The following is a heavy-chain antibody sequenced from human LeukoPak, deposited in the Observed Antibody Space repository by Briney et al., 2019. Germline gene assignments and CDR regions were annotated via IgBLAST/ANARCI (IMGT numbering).Heavy chain of an antibody. CDR3: AKDIGERGYKDY. CDR2: ISGDGGTT. V-gene: IGHV3-43*02. CDR1: GFTSKDYA. D-gene: IGHD5-18*01. Sequence: GGSLRLSCAASGFTSKDYATHSVRQAPRKRLEWVCLISGDGGTTFYGHSVKGRFNISRDNGKNSLYLQMNSLRTEDTAFYYCAKDIGERGYKDYWGQGTLVTVSS. J-gene: IGHJ4*02.